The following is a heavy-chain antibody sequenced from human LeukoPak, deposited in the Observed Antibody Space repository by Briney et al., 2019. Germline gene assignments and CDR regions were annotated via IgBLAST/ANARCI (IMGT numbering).Heavy chain of an antibody. D-gene: IGHD4-11*01. CDR2: INPNSGGT. CDR3: AKGGAALYDYSKLDC. V-gene: IGHV1-2*02. CDR1: GYSFSGYY. J-gene: IGHJ4*02. Sequence: ASVKVSCKASGYSFSGYYMHWVRQAPGQGLEWMGWINPNSGGTTFAQKFLGRVTVTRDTSITTVYMELSSLRSDDTAVYYCAKGGAALYDYSKLDCWGQGTLVTVSS.